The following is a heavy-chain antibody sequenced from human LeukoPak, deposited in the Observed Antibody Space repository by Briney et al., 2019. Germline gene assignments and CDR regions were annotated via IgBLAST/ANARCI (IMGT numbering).Heavy chain of an antibody. Sequence: GGSLRLSCAASGFTISSDYMTWVRQAPGKGLEWVSVIYNTGGTKYADSVRGRFTISRDNSKNTLFLQMNRLRPEDTAVYYCARSLVVGATYPYHWGQGTLVTVSS. CDR2: IYNTGGT. CDR3: ARSLVVGATYPYH. V-gene: IGHV3-66*01. CDR1: GFTISSDY. D-gene: IGHD1-26*01. J-gene: IGHJ5*02.